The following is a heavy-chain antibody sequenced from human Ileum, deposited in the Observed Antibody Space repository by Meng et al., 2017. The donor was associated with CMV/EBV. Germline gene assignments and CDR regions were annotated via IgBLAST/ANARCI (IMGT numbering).Heavy chain of an antibody. CDR3: ARGSGYTYGYDY. V-gene: IGHV4-30-2*01. Sequence: GSGGSISSGGYSWSWIRQPPGKGLEWIGYMYHSGSTYYNPSLKSRVTISVDRSKNQFSLKLSSVTAADTAVYYCARGSGYTYGYDYWGQGTLVTVSS. D-gene: IGHD5-18*01. CDR1: GGSISSGGYS. J-gene: IGHJ4*02. CDR2: MYHSGST.